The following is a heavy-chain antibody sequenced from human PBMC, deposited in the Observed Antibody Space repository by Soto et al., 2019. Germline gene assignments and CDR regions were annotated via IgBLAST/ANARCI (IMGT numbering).Heavy chain of an antibody. D-gene: IGHD6-19*01. Sequence: SETLSLTCAVSNSSINSRFYWGWIRQPPGKGLEWIASIYHSGSTHYNPSLKSRATISVDPSNNQFSLRLSSVTAADTAVYYCARNTSGRNVDYWGQGTQVTVSS. CDR3: ARNTSGRNVDY. CDR2: IYHSGST. V-gene: IGHV4-38-2*01. J-gene: IGHJ4*02. CDR1: NSSINSRFY.